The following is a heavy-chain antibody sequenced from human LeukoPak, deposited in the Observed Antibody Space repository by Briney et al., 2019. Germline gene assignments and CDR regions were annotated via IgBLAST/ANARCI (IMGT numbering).Heavy chain of an antibody. Sequence: GGPLRLSCAASGFTFSSYGMHWVRQAPGKGLEWVAFIRYDGSNKYYADSVKGRFTISRDNSKNTLYLQMNSLRAEDTAVYYCAKEPAITMVRGVSDYWGQGTLVTVSS. CDR1: GFTFSSYG. J-gene: IGHJ4*02. V-gene: IGHV3-30*02. CDR2: IRYDGSNK. CDR3: AKEPAITMVRGVSDY. D-gene: IGHD3-10*01.